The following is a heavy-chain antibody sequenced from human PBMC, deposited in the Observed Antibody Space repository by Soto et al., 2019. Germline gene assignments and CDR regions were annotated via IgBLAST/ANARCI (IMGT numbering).Heavy chain of an antibody. D-gene: IGHD2-2*01. Sequence: QVQLEESGPGLVKPSQTLSLTCSVSGASINTDDYYLTWIRQSPGKGLEWLGHIHYRGSTFYSPSLKSRLTMSLDASRNQFSMRLTSVTAADTAVYYCTRASAYCGRTNCYPFDFWGQGILVTVSA. CDR1: GASINTDDYY. CDR3: TRASAYCGRTNCYPFDF. CDR2: IHYRGST. J-gene: IGHJ4*02. V-gene: IGHV4-30-4*01.